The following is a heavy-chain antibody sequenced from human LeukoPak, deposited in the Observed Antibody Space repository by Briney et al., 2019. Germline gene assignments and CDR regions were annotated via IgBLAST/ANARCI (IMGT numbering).Heavy chain of an antibody. CDR3: AKKYGDNLRGFDV. D-gene: IGHD4-17*01. CDR2: ITVSGGTA. V-gene: IGHV3-23*01. J-gene: IGHJ3*01. CDR1: GFTFSNYA. Sequence: GGSLRLSCAASGFTFSNYAMSWVRQAPGEGLEWVSAITVSGGTAHCADSVKGRFTISRDNFKNTLYLQMDSLRAEDTALYYCAKKYGDNLRGFDVWGQGTMVTVSS.